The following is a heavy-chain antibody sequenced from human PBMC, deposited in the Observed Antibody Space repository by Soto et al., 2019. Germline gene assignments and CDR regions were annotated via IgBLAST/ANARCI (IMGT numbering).Heavy chain of an antibody. D-gene: IGHD2-8*02. CDR1: GGSISSYY. J-gene: IGHJ2*01. CDR2: IYYSGST. CDR3: AGMSYTGGVRLDL. V-gene: IGHV4-59*12. Sequence: SETLSLTCTVSGGSISSYYWSWIRQPPGKGLEWIGYIYYSGSTNYNPSLKSRVSISLDTSRNQCSLKVRSVTAADTAVYYCAGMSYTGGVRLDLWGRGTLVTVPS.